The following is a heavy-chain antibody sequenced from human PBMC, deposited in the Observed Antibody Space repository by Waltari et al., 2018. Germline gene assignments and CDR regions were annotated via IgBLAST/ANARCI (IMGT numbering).Heavy chain of an antibody. Sequence: QLQLQESGPGLVKPSETLSLTCTVSGGSISSSSYYCGWIRQPPGKGREWIGSSNYSGGTSHNPSRKSRITISVDTSKNQFSLKLSSVTAADTAVYYCARQGYSYGFGWFDPWGQGTLVTVSS. CDR2: SNYSGGT. J-gene: IGHJ5*02. V-gene: IGHV4-39*01. CDR1: GGSISSSSYY. CDR3: ARQGYSYGFGWFDP. D-gene: IGHD5-18*01.